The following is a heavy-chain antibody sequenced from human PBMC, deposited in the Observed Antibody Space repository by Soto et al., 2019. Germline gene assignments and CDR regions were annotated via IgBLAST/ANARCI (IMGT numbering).Heavy chain of an antibody. J-gene: IGHJ4*02. CDR1: GFTFRNYA. CDR3: AKDGNYGY. D-gene: IGHD3-16*01. Sequence: EVQLLESGGGLVQPGGSLRLSCAASGFTFRNYAMSWVRQAPGKGLEWVSSISNGGGSTYYADSVKGRFTISRDNSKNTLYLQMNSLRAEDTAVDYCAKDGNYGYWGQGTLVTVSS. V-gene: IGHV3-23*01. CDR2: ISNGGGST.